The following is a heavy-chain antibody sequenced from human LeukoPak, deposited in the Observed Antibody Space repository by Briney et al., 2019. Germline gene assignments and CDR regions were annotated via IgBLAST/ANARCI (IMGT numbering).Heavy chain of an antibody. D-gene: IGHD2-15*01. J-gene: IGHJ4*02. CDR2: ITYSGST. CDR3: ARAFLVGYSPEHYFFDY. CDR1: GGSISSYY. V-gene: IGHV4-59*12. Sequence: SETLSLTCTVSGGSISSYYWSWIQQPPGKGLEWIGSITYSGSTYYNPSLKRRVTISIDTSKNQFSLNLNFVTAADTAVYYCARAFLVGYSPEHYFFDYWGQGILVTVSS.